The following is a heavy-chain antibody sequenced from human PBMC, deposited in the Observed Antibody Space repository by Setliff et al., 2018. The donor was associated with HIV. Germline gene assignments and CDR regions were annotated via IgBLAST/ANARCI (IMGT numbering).Heavy chain of an antibody. CDR1: GGSINSSSYY. J-gene: IGHJ4*02. CDR2: ISYSGGI. Sequence: SETLSLTCTVSGGSINSSSYYWGWIRQPPGKGLDWIGSISYSGGIYYNPSLKSRVTLSIDTSKNQFSLKLSSVTAADTAVYYCARGEYYFDYWGQGTLVTVSS. CDR3: ARGEYYFDY. V-gene: IGHV4-39*07.